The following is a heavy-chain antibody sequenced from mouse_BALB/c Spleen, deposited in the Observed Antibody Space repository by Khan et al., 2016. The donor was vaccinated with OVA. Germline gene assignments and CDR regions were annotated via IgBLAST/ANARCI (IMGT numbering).Heavy chain of an antibody. CDR2: INTYTGEP. V-gene: IGHV9-3-1*01. D-gene: IGHD2-10*01. CDR3: ARPPYFSYPLAY. Sequence: QIQLVQSGPELKKPGETVKISCKASGYSFRNFGMNWVKEAQGKGLEWMGWINTYTGEPTYADDFKGRFASSLDTSASTSYWHITNLTNEDPATYFGARPPYFSYPLAYWGQGTSVTVSS. CDR1: GYSFRNFG. J-gene: IGHJ4*01.